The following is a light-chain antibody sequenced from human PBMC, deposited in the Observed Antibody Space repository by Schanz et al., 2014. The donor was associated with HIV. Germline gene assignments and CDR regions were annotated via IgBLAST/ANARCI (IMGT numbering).Light chain of an antibody. Sequence: SYELTQPPSVSVAPGETARMTCGGNNLGSKSVHWYRQKPGQAPVLVIYYDTDRPSGIPERFSGSNSGQTAILTINWVEAGDEADYYCQVWESSTDVVFGGGTKL. J-gene: IGLJ2*01. CDR3: QVWESSTDVV. V-gene: IGLV3-21*01. CDR2: YDT. CDR1: NLGSKS.